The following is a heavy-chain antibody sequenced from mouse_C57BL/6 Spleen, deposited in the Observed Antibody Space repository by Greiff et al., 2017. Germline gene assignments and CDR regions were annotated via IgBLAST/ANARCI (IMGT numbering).Heavy chain of an antibody. Sequence: EVHLVESGPELVKPGASVKISCKASGYSFTDYNMNWVKQSNGKSLEWIGVINPNYGTTSYNQKFKGKATLTVDQSSSTAYMQLNSLTSEDSAVYYCARGGNMITTTSYAMDYWGQGTSVTVSS. CDR2: INPNYGTT. V-gene: IGHV1-39*01. CDR3: ARGGNMITTTSYAMDY. J-gene: IGHJ4*01. CDR1: GYSFTDYN. D-gene: IGHD2-4*01.